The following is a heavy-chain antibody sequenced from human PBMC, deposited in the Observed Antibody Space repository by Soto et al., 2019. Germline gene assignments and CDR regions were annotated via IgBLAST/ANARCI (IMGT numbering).Heavy chain of an antibody. D-gene: IGHD5-18*01. V-gene: IGHV1-46*01. J-gene: IGHJ6*02. CDR1: GFTFSTYS. CDR3: ARWWVGDTAMVTSPYYYYYGMDV. CDR2: ITPSSGST. Sequence: VQLVESGGGLVQPGGSLRLSCAASGFTFSTYSMNWVRQAPGKGLEWMGIITPSSGSTTYAQRFQGRVTMTRDTSTSTVYMELSSLRSEDTAVYYCARWWVGDTAMVTSPYYYYYGMDVWGQGTTVTISS.